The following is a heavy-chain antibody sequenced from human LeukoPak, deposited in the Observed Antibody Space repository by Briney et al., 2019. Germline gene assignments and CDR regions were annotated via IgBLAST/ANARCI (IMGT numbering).Heavy chain of an antibody. CDR1: GFTFSSYA. Sequence: GSLRLSCAASGFTFSSYAMSWVRQAPGKGLEWVSAISGSGGSTFYADSVKGRFTISRDNSKNTLYLQMNTLRAEDTAVYYCAKGPTAAMVSYWGQGTLVTVSS. CDR3: AKGPTAAMVSY. J-gene: IGHJ4*02. CDR2: ISGSGGST. V-gene: IGHV3-23*01. D-gene: IGHD2-2*01.